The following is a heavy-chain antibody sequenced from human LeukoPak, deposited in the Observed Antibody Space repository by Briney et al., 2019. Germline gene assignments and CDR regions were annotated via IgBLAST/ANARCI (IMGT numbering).Heavy chain of an antibody. Sequence: QPGRSLRLSCAASGFTFSSYAMHWLRQAPGKGLEWVAVILYDGSNKYYADSVKGRFTISRDNSKNTLYLQMHSLRAEDTAVYYCATDPTRSSGWSSNYYGMDVWGQGTTVTVSS. V-gene: IGHV3-30-3*01. CDR2: ILYDGSNK. D-gene: IGHD6-19*01. CDR3: ATDPTRSSGWSSNYYGMDV. J-gene: IGHJ6*02. CDR1: GFTFSSYA.